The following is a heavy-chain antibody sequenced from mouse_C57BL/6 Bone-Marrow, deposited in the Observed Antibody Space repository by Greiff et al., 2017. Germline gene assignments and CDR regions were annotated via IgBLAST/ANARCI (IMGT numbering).Heavy chain of an antibody. V-gene: IGHV6-3*01. J-gene: IGHJ3*01. CDR1: GFTFSNYW. CDR3: TETTVAAPWFAY. CDR2: IRLKSDNYAT. D-gene: IGHD1-1*01. Sequence: DVKLVESGGGLVQPGGSMKLSCVASGFTFSNYWMNWVRQSPEKGLEWVAQIRLKSDNYATHYAESVKGRFTISRDDSKSSVYLQMNNLRAEDTGIYYCTETTVAAPWFAYWGQGTLVTVSA.